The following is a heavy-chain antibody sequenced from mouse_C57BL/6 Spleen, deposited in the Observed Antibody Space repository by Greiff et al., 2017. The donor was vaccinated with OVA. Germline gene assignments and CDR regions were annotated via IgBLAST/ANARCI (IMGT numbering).Heavy chain of an antibody. J-gene: IGHJ3*01. CDR3: ARDYGSRSFAY. V-gene: IGHV1-50*01. D-gene: IGHD1-1*01. CDR1: GYTFTSYR. Sequence: VQLQQSGAELVKPGASVKLSCKASGYTFTSYRMQWVKQRPGQGLEWIGEIDPSDSYTNYNQKFKGKATLTVDSSSSTAYMQLSSLTSEDSAVYYCARDYGSRSFAYWGQGTLVTVSA. CDR2: IDPSDSYT.